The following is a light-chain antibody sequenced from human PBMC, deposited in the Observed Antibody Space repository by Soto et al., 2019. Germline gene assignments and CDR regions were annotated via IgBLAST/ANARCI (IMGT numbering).Light chain of an antibody. CDR3: HQYGYSPNT. J-gene: IGKJ2*01. Sequence: EIVLTQSPGTLSLSPGERVTLSCRASRSVSSRYLAWYQQKPGQAPRLLIYGASSRATGIPDRFSGSGSGTDFTLTISRLEPEAFAVYHCHQYGYSPNTFGQGTKLEIK. V-gene: IGKV3-20*01. CDR2: GAS. CDR1: RSVSSRY.